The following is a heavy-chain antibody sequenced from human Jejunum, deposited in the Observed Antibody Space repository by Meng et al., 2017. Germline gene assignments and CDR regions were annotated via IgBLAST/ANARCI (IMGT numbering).Heavy chain of an antibody. CDR1: GASISGFY. CDR3: ARAHYDVLTGYFDDYGFDI. Sequence: SETLSLTCTVSGASISGFYWNWIRQPPGKGLEWSGNIHYSGSTSYNPSLKSRVTISLDTSKIQVSLRLTSVTAADTAVYYCARAHYDVLTGYFDDYGFDIWGQGTTVTVSS. D-gene: IGHD3-9*01. J-gene: IGHJ3*02. CDR2: IHYSGST. V-gene: IGHV4-59*01.